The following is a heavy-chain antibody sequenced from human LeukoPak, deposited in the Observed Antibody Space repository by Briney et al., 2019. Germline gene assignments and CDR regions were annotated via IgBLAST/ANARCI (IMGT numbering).Heavy chain of an antibody. CDR2: ITSSSSYI. Sequence: GGSLRLSCAASGFTFSSYGMSWVRQAPGKGLEWVSSITSSSSYIYSPDSLKGRFTISRDNAKNSLYLQMNYLRAEDTAVYYCAGGATPGRYHFDYWGQGTLVTVSS. J-gene: IGHJ4*02. CDR3: AGGATPGRYHFDY. V-gene: IGHV3-21*01. D-gene: IGHD1-14*01. CDR1: GFTFSSYG.